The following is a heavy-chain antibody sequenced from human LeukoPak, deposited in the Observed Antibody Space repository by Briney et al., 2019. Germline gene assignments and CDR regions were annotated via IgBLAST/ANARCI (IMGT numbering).Heavy chain of an antibody. CDR3: ARALRGYSGYDDY. Sequence: GGSLRLSCAASGFSFSSYWMTWVRQAPGKGLEWVSYISSSSSTIYYADSVKGRFTISRDNAKNSLYLQMNSLRAEDTAVYYCARALRGYSGYDDYWGQGTLVTVSS. D-gene: IGHD5-12*01. CDR1: GFSFSSYW. CDR2: ISSSSSTI. J-gene: IGHJ4*02. V-gene: IGHV3-48*04.